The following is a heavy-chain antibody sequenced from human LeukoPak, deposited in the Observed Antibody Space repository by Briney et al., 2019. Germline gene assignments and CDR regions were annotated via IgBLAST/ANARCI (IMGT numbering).Heavy chain of an antibody. D-gene: IGHD3-3*01. V-gene: IGHV4-34*01. J-gene: IGHJ4*02. CDR1: GGSFSGYY. CDR2: INNSGST. Sequence: SETLSLTCAVYGGSFSGYYWSWIRQPPGKGLEWIGEINNSGSTNYNPSLKSRVTISVDTSKNQFSLKLSSVTAADTAVYYCARGLHYDFWSGYWRGGFDYWGQGTLVTVSS. CDR3: ARGLHYDFWSGYWRGGFDY.